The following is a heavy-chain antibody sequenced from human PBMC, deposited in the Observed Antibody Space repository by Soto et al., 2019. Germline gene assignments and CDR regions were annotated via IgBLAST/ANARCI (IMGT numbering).Heavy chain of an antibody. V-gene: IGHV4-61*01. CDR2: IYYSGST. J-gene: IGHJ4*02. CDR3: ARNREAAAVALYYFDY. Sequence: SETVSLTCTVSGGSVSSGSYYWSWIRQPPGKGLEWIGYIYYSGSTNYNPSLKSRVTISVDTSKNQFSLKLSSVTAADTAVYYCARNREAAAVALYYFDYWGQGTLVTVSS. CDR1: GGSVSSGSYY. D-gene: IGHD6-19*01.